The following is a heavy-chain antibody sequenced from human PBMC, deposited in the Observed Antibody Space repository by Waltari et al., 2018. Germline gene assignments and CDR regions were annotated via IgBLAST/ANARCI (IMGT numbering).Heavy chain of an antibody. Sequence: QVQLQESGPGLVKPSQTLSLTCTVSGGSISSGRYYWSWIRQPAGKGLEWIGRIYTSGSTNYNPSLKSRVTISVDTSKNQFSLKLSSVTAADTAVYYCAREIVGATTIDYWGQGTLVTVSS. V-gene: IGHV4-61*02. CDR3: AREIVGATTIDY. D-gene: IGHD1-26*01. CDR2: IYTSGST. J-gene: IGHJ4*02. CDR1: GGSISSGRYY.